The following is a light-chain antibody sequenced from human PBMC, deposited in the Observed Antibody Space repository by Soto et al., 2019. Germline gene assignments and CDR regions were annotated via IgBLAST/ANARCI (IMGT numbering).Light chain of an antibody. CDR1: SSNIGNNY. Sequence: QSVLTQPPSVSAAPGQKVTIFCSGSSSNIGNNYVSWYQQLPGTAPKLLIYENIKRPSGIPDRFSGSKSGTSATLDITGLQTGDEADYFCGTWDSSLSRGVFGGGTKLTVL. V-gene: IGLV1-51*02. CDR2: ENI. CDR3: GTWDSSLSRGV. J-gene: IGLJ3*02.